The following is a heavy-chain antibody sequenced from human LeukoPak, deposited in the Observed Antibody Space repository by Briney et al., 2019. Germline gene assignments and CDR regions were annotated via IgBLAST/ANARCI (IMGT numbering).Heavy chain of an antibody. V-gene: IGHV3-74*01. D-gene: IGHD3-10*01. CDR2: INGDGTTT. CDR3: ARDYAGSPDY. J-gene: IGHJ4*02. CDR1: GFTFTSNA. Sequence: GGSLRLSCAASGFTFTSNAMTWVRQAPGKGLEWVSVINGDGTTTTYADSVKGRFTVSRDNAKNTAYLQMNSLRAEDTAVYYCARDYAGSPDYWGQGTLVTVSS.